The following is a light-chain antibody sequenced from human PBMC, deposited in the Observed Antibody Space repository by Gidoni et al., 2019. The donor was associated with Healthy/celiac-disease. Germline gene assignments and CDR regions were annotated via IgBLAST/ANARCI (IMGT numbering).Light chain of an antibody. CDR2: WAS. J-gene: IGKJ1*01. CDR1: QSVLYSSNNKNC. V-gene: IGKV4-1*01. Sequence: DIVMTQSPDSLAVSLGERATINCKSSQSVLYSSNNKNCLTWYQQKPGQPPKLLIYWASTRESGVPDRFSGSGSGTDFTLTISSLKAEDVAVYYCQQYYSTPKTFXQXTKVEIK. CDR3: QQYYSTPKT.